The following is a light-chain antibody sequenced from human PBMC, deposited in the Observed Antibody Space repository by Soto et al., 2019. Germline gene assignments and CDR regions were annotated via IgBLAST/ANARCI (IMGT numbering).Light chain of an antibody. CDR1: QDINNY. Sequence: DIHMTQSPSSLSASLEDRVTITFQASQDINNYLNWYQQKPGRAPKLLISDASNLEAGVPSRFRGSGSGTDFTFTISRLQPEDIATYYCQQYENLPTFGQGTRLEIK. V-gene: IGKV1-33*01. CDR3: QQYENLPT. CDR2: DAS. J-gene: IGKJ5*01.